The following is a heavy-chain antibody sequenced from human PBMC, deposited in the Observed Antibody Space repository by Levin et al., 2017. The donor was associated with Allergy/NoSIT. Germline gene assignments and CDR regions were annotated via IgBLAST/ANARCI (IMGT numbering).Heavy chain of an antibody. Sequence: PSETLSLTCAVYGGSFSGYYWSWIRQPPGKGLEWIGEINHSGSTNYNPSLKSRVTISVDTSKNQFSLKLSSVTAADTAVYYCARGPFLKHCSSTSCRRKDAFDIWGQGTMVTVSS. CDR3: ARGPFLKHCSSTSCRRKDAFDI. CDR2: INHSGST. V-gene: IGHV4-34*01. CDR1: GGSFSGYY. J-gene: IGHJ3*02. D-gene: IGHD2-2*01.